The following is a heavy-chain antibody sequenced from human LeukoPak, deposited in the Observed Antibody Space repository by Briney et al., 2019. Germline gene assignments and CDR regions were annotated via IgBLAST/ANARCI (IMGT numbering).Heavy chain of an antibody. V-gene: IGHV3-7*01. CDR3: GRFGYVAGIDL. J-gene: IGHJ4*02. Sequence: GGSLRLSCAASGFSFNSYWMTCVRQAPGGGLEGVANIVPAETEPYYVGPVKGRFIISRDNAKTLVYLQMNTLRPEDTAVYSCGRFGYVAGIDLWGQGTLVTVSS. CDR1: GFSFNSYW. D-gene: IGHD6-19*01. CDR2: IVPAETEP.